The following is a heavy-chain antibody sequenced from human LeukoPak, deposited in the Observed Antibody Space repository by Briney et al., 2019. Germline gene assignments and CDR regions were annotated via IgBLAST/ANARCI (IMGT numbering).Heavy chain of an antibody. V-gene: IGHV3-33*06. D-gene: IGHD7-27*01. J-gene: IGHJ4*02. CDR3: AKDWGLSSSYYFDS. CDR2: IWYDGSKT. Sequence: GRSLRLSCAASGFSLRSFGMHWVRQAPGKGLEWLALIWYDGSKTFYADSAKGRFTISRDNSKNTLHLLMTRLRAEDTAIYYCAKDWGLSSSYYFDSWGQGTQVAVSS. CDR1: GFSLRSFG.